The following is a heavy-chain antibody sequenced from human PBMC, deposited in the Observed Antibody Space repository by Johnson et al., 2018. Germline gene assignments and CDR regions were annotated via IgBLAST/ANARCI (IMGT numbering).Heavy chain of an antibody. CDR1: GFTCTNYG. CDR3: AKGDYSQADYM. CDR2: ISKDGSNK. J-gene: IGHJ6*03. V-gene: IGHV3-30*18. Sequence: LQESGGGVVQPGRSLRLPCVVPGFTCTNYGLHWVRQAPGQGLEWVAVISKDGSNKYYADSVKGRFTISRDNSKSTLFLQMNSLKSEDTAVYYCAKGDYSQADYM. D-gene: IGHD4-11*01.